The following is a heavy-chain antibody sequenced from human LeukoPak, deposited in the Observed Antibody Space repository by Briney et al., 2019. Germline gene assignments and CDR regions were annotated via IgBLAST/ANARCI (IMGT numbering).Heavy chain of an antibody. D-gene: IGHD3-16*02. Sequence: KPSETLSLTYAVYGGSFSGYYWSWIRQPPGKGLEWIGEINHSGSTNYNPSLKSRVTISVDTSKNQFSLKLSSVTAADTAVYYCARGYDYVWGSYRSPSYYFDYWGQGTLVTASS. J-gene: IGHJ4*02. CDR1: GGSFSGYY. CDR3: ARGYDYVWGSYRSPSYYFDY. V-gene: IGHV4-34*01. CDR2: INHSGST.